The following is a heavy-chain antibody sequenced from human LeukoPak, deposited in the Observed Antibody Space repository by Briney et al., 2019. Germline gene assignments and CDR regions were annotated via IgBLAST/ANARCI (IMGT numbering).Heavy chain of an antibody. Sequence: PGGSLRLSCAASGFTFSSYAMSWVRQAPGKGLEWVSAISGSGGSTYYADSVKGRFTISRDNSKNTLYLQMNSLRAEDTAVYYCAKDLGPQVSSSRYYYYGMDVWGQGTTVTVSS. V-gene: IGHV3-23*01. CDR2: ISGSGGST. CDR3: AKDLGPQVSSSRYYYYGMDV. J-gene: IGHJ6*02. CDR1: GFTFSSYA. D-gene: IGHD6-13*01.